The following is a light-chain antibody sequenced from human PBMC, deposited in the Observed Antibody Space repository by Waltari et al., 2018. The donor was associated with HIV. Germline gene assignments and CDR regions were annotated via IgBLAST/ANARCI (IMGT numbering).Light chain of an antibody. CDR1: SGTIASNH. V-gene: IGLV6-57*02. J-gene: IGLJ7*01. CDR2: EDN. CDR3: QSYDGTNHTV. Sequence: NFMLTQPHSVSASPGKTVTFSCTGTSGTIASNHVQWYQQRPGSAPTTVIYEDNQRPSGVPDRFSGSIDSSSRSASLTISGLKTEDEPHYYCQSYDGTNHTVFGRGTQLTVL.